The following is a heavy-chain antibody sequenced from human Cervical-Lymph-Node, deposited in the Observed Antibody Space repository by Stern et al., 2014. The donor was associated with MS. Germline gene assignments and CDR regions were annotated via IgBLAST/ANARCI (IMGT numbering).Heavy chain of an antibody. J-gene: IGHJ4*02. D-gene: IGHD5-18*01. CDR2: ISSIFDKT. CDR3: ATERGNNYGFGY. Sequence: QVQLMQSGAEVKKPGSSVKVSCTTSGGTFSSYVISWVRQAPGQGLAWMGGISSIFDKTNYAQKFRGRVTITADESTSTAYMELSSLRSDDTAIYYCATERGNNYGFGYWGQGTLVTVSS. V-gene: IGHV1-69*01. CDR1: GGTFSSYV.